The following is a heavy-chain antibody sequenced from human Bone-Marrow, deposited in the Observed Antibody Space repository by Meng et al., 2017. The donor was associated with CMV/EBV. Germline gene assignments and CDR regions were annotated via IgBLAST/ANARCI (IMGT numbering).Heavy chain of an antibody. V-gene: IGHV4-39*07. Sequence: SETLSLTCTVSGGSISSSSYYWGWIRQPPGKGLEWIGEINHSGSTNYNPSLKSRVTISVDTSKNQFSLKLSSVTAADTAVYYCASNSPILRFLEWLPYYDYWGQGPLVTVYS. D-gene: IGHD3-3*01. J-gene: IGHJ4*02. CDR3: ASNSPILRFLEWLPYYDY. CDR2: INHSGST. CDR1: GGSISSSSYY.